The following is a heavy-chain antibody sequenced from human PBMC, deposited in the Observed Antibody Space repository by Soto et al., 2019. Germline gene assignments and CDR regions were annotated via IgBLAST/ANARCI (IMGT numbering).Heavy chain of an antibody. CDR2: INPFHGIT. V-gene: IGHV1-18*01. D-gene: IGHD2-15*01. J-gene: IGHJ4*02. CDR3: ARDLGGWPDY. CDR1: GYTFTRSG. Sequence: GASVKVSCKASGYTFTRSGISWVRQAPGQGLEWMGRINPFHGITNYAQKFQGRVTITRDTSSSTAYMELSSLRSEDTAVYYCARDLGGWPDYWGQGTLVTVSS.